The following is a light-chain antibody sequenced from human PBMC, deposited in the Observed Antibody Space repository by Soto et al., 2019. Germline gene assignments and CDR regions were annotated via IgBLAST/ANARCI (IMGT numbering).Light chain of an antibody. Sequence: EIVMTQSPAMLSVSPGERATLSCRASQNVNNRLAWYQQKAGQPPRLLIYGASTRATGIPARFSGSGSGTEFIFTISGLLSEDFAVYYCQHFNSWPLLFGQGTKVDIK. CDR3: QHFNSWPLL. V-gene: IGKV3-15*01. CDR1: QNVNNR. CDR2: GAS. J-gene: IGKJ1*01.